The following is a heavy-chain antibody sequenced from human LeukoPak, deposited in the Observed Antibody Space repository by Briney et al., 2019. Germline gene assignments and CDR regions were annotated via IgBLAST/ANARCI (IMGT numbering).Heavy chain of an antibody. CDR2: ISAYNGNT. J-gene: IGHJ5*02. D-gene: IGHD2-2*03. CDR3: ARDWVDIVVVPALFDP. V-gene: IGHV1-18*01. Sequence: GASVKVSCKASGYTFTSYGISWVRQAPGQGLEWTGWISAYNGNTNYAQKLQGRVTMTTDTSTSAAYMELRSLRSDDTAVYYCARDWVDIVVVPALFDPWGQGTLVTVSS. CDR1: GYTFTSYG.